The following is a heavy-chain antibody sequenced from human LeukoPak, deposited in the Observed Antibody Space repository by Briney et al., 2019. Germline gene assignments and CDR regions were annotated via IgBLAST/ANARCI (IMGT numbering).Heavy chain of an antibody. CDR1: GYTFTSYD. V-gene: IGHV1-8*01. D-gene: IGHD3-22*01. J-gene: IGHJ5*02. CDR3: ARRLITMIVYGQFDP. CDR2: MNPNSGNT. Sequence: ASVKVSCKASGYTFTSYDINWVRQATGQGLEWMGWMNPNSGNTGYAQKFQGRVTMTSNTSISTAYMELSSLRSEDTAVYYCARRLITMIVYGQFDPWGQGTLVTVSS.